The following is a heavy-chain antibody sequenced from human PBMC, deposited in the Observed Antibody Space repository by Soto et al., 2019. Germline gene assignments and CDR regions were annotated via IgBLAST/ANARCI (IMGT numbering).Heavy chain of an antibody. V-gene: IGHV3-72*01. J-gene: IGHJ4*02. CDR1: GFTFSDHY. Sequence: EVQLVESGGGLVQPGGSLRLSCAASGFTFSDHYMDWVRQAPGKGLEWVGRTRNKANSYTTEYAASVKGRFTISRDDSKNSLYLQMNSLKTEDTAVYYWARVAGGSYYWGQGTLVTVSS. CDR2: TRNKANSYTT. D-gene: IGHD1-26*01. CDR3: ARVAGGSYY.